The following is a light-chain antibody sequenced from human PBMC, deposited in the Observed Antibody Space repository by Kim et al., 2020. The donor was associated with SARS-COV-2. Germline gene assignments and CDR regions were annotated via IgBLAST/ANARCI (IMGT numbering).Light chain of an antibody. V-gene: IGLV1-47*01. CDR1: TSHLGTNY. Sequence: GQRVTISCSDNTSHLGTNYVYWYRQLPGMAPTLLIYRSDQRSPGVPQRFSASKSGTTASLAISGLRSEDEAYYYCATWDASLSAWVFGGGTQLTVL. CDR3: ATWDASLSAWV. J-gene: IGLJ3*02. CDR2: RSD.